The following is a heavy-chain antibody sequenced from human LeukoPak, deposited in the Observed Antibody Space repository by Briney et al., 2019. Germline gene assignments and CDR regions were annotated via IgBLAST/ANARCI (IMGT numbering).Heavy chain of an antibody. D-gene: IGHD3-10*01. V-gene: IGHV3-30*18. CDR1: GFTFSSYG. J-gene: IGHJ4*02. Sequence: PGRSLRLSCAASGFTFSSYGMHWVRQAPGKGLEGVAVISYDGTYKYYADSVKGRFTISRDNSKNTLYLQMNSLRAEDTAVCYCAKSGQNYYGSVWGQGTQVTVSS. CDR2: ISYDGTYK. CDR3: AKSGQNYYGSV.